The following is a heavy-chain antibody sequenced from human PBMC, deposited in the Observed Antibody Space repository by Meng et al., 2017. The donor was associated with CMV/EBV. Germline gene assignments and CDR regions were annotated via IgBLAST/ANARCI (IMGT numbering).Heavy chain of an antibody. V-gene: IGHV3-30*04. Sequence: GESLKISCAASGFTFSDYEMNWVRQAPGKGLEWVAVISYDGSNKYYADSVKGRFTISRDNSKNTLYLQMNSLRAEDTAVYYCARDSSRRNDFWSGSGQGYFDLWGRGTLVTVSS. J-gene: IGHJ2*01. CDR1: GFTFSDYE. D-gene: IGHD3-3*01. CDR2: ISYDGSNK. CDR3: ARDSSRRNDFWSGSGQGYFDL.